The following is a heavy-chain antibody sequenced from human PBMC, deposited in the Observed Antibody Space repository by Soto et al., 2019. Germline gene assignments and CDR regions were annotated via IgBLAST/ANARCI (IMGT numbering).Heavy chain of an antibody. D-gene: IGHD3-9*01. J-gene: IGHJ4*02. V-gene: IGHV1-2*02. CDR1: GYSFIDYY. CDR2: ISPKSGGT. CDR3: ARPPGYISDWYYFDL. Sequence: QVQLVQSGAEVKKPGASVKVSCEASGYSFIDYYIHWVRQAPGQGFEWVGRISPKSGGTNSAQKLEGRVPMTWDTSLNPAYMELSSLKSDDTAVYYCARPPGYISDWYYFDLWGQGTRVTVSS.